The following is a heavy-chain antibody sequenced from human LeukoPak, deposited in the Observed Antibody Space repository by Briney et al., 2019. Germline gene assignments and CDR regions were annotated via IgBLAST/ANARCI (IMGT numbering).Heavy chain of an antibody. D-gene: IGHD5-12*01. V-gene: IGHV3-23*01. CDR3: AKSYNGYESKPDY. Sequence: GGSLRLSCAASGFTFSSYAMSWVRQAPGKGLEWVSSTSNSGGRTFYTDSVKGRFTISRDNSKITLYLQMNSLRAEDTAVYYCAKSYNGYESKPDYWGQGTLVTVSS. CDR2: TSNSGGRT. CDR1: GFTFSSYA. J-gene: IGHJ4*02.